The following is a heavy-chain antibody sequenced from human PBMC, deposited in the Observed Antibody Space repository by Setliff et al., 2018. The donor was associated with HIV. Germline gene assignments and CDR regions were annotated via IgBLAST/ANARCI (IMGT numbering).Heavy chain of an antibody. CDR2: INHSGST. CDR3: ARVSTAVTAAPLDY. D-gene: IGHD4-17*01. V-gene: IGHV4-34*01. Sequence: SETLSLTCAVYGGSFSGYYWSWIRQPPGKGLEWIGEINHSGSTNYNPSLKSRVTISVDTSKNQFSLKLSSVTAADTAVYYCARVSTAVTAAPLDYWSQGTLVTVSS. J-gene: IGHJ4*02. CDR1: GGSFSGYY.